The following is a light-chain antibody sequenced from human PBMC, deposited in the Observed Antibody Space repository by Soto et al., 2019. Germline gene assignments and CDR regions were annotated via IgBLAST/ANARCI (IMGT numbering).Light chain of an antibody. CDR3: QQYNNWPLT. J-gene: IGKJ1*01. CDR1: QSISSW. V-gene: IGKV1-5*03. CDR2: KTS. Sequence: IPMTQSPSTLSGSVGDRVTITCRASQSISSWLAWYQQKPGKAPKLLIYKTSSLESGVPSRFSGSRSGTEFTLTISSLQSEDFAVYYCQQYNNWPLTFGQGTKVDI.